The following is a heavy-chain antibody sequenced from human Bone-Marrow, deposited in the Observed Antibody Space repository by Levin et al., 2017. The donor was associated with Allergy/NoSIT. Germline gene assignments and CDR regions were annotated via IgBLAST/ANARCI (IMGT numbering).Heavy chain of an antibody. J-gene: IGHJ5*02. V-gene: IGHV4-31*03. D-gene: IGHD3-10*01. CDR3: ARVFCPNYYGSGSSTNWFDP. Sequence: SQTLSLTCTVSGGSIRSGGYYWSWIRQHPGKGLEWIGYIYYSGSTYYNPSLKSRVTISVDTSKNQFSLKLSSVTAADTAVYYCARVFCPNYYGSGSSTNWFDPWGQGTLVTVSS. CDR2: IYYSGST. CDR1: GGSIRSGGYY.